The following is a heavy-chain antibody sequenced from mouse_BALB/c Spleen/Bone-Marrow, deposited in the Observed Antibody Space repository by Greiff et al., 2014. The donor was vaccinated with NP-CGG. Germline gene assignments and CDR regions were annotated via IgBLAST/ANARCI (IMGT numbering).Heavy chain of an antibody. CDR3: ASMITTAWFAY. CDR2: IWAGGST. V-gene: IGHV2-9*02. J-gene: IGHJ3*01. CDR1: GFSLTSYG. D-gene: IGHD2-4*01. Sequence: AQGVESGPGLVAPSQSLSITCTVSGFSLTSYGVHWVRQPPGKGLEWLGVIWAGGSTNYNSALMSRLSISKDNSKSQVFLKMNSLQTDDTAMYYCASMITTAWFAYWGQGTLVTVSA.